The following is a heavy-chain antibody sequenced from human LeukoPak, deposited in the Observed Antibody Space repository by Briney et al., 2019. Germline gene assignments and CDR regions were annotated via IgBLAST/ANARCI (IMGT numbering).Heavy chain of an antibody. CDR2: IRSKANSYAT. Sequence: GESLRLSCAASGFTFSGSAMHWVRQASGKGLEWVGRIRSKANSYATAYAASVKGRFTISRDDSKNTAYLQMNSLKTEDTAVYYCTRHRLVNGFGELLPNYYYYMDVWGKGTTVTVSS. CDR3: TRHRLVNGFGELLPNYYYYMDV. D-gene: IGHD3-10*01. V-gene: IGHV3-73*01. J-gene: IGHJ6*03. CDR1: GFTFSGSA.